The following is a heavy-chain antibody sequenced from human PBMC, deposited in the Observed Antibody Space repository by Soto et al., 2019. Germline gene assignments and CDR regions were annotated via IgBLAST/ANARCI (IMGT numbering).Heavy chain of an antibody. CDR2: MNPSGSNT. V-gene: IGHV1-8*01. J-gene: IGHJ3*01. CDR1: GLAFPIDD. CDR3: ARYRTKVPVAFDV. Sequence: ASVKVSCKASGLAFPIDDIIWVRQTIGQGLEFMGWMNPSGSNTGYAQKFQGRATFTWNTPTSTAYMDLSGLRSEDTAVYYCARYRTKVPVAFDVWGQGTRVTVSS. D-gene: IGHD3-16*02.